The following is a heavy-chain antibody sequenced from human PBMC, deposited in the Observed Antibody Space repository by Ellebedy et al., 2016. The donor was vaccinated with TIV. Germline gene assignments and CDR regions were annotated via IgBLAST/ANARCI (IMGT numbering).Heavy chain of an antibody. Sequence: MPSETLSLTCTVSGGSISNYYWSWIRQSPGKGLEWIGYIYYSGSTNYNPSLKSRVTISVDTSRNQFSLKLSSVTAADTAVYYCARSGGYVPYFDHWGQGTLVTVSS. D-gene: IGHD5-12*01. V-gene: IGHV4-59*01. CDR2: IYYSGST. CDR3: ARSGGYVPYFDH. J-gene: IGHJ4*02. CDR1: GGSISNYY.